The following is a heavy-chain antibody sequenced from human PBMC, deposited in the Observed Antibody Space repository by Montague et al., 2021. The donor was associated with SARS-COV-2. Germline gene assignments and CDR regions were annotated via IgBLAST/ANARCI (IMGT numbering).Heavy chain of an antibody. CDR1: GESFSGYY. V-gene: IGHV4-34*01. CDR3: ARGHQGTTMIVVVMVGEQYYFDY. Sequence: SETLSLTCAVYGESFSGYYWTWIRQPPGKGLEWIGDINHRGSTKYNPPLKSRVTISVDTSKNQFSLRLSSVTAADTAVYYCARGHQGTTMIVVVMVGEQYYFDYWGQGTLVTVFS. D-gene: IGHD3-22*01. CDR2: INHRGST. J-gene: IGHJ4*02.